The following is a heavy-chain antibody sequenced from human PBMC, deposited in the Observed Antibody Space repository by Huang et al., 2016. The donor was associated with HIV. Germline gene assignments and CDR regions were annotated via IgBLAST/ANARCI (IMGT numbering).Heavy chain of an antibody. Sequence: EVQLVESGGGLVKPGGSLRFSCAASGFTFNTYSMNWVRQAPGKGLRCVSSIRSSSNYIYYADSVKGRFTISRDNAKNSLYLQMNSLRAEDTAVYYCARDHSSWYSDYWGQGTLVTVSS. J-gene: IGHJ4*02. V-gene: IGHV3-21*01. CDR3: ARDHSSWYSDY. CDR1: GFTFNTYS. D-gene: IGHD6-13*01. CDR2: IRSSSNYI.